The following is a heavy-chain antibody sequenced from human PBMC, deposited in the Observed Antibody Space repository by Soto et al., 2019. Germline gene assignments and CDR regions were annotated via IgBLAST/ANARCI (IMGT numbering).Heavy chain of an antibody. CDR2: LHNSSSTI. Sequence: EVQLVESGGGLVQPGESLRLSCAASGFTFSSYSMNWVRQAPGKGLEWVSYLHNSSSTIYYADSVRGRFTSSRDNAKNSLYLQMNSLRDEDTAVYYCARGVQIIVLLPAAIDYWGQGTLVTVSS. V-gene: IGHV3-48*02. CDR1: GFTFSSYS. J-gene: IGHJ4*02. CDR3: ARGVQIIVLLPAAIDY. D-gene: IGHD2-2*01.